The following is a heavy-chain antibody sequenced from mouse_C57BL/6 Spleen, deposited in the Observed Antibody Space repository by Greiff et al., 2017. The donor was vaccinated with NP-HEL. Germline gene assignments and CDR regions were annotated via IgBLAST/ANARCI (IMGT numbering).Heavy chain of an antibody. D-gene: IGHD1-1*01. CDR2: ISDGGSYT. CDR3: ARDYSSFWYFDV. Sequence: EVKVVESGGGLVKPGGSLKLSCAASGFTFSSYAMSWVRQTPEKRLEWVATISDGGSYTYYPDNVKGRFTISRDNAKNNLYLQMSHLKSEDTAMYYCARDYSSFWYFDVWGTGTTVTVSS. CDR1: GFTFSSYA. V-gene: IGHV5-4*01. J-gene: IGHJ1*03.